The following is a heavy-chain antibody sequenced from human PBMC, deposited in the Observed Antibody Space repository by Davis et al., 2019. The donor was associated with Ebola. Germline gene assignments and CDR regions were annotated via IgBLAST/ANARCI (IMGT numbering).Heavy chain of an antibody. J-gene: IGHJ4*02. CDR2: TNQDGTKE. CDR1: GFTSRHYW. CDR3: ARDPDSFDY. D-gene: IGHD3-22*01. Sequence: PAGSLTLSCAVSGFTSRHYWISWVCQAPGKGLEWVANTNQDGTKEYYVDSVEGRFTISRDNAKNSLSLQMNSLRVEDTAVYYCARDPDSFDYWGQGTLVTVSS. V-gene: IGHV3-7*03.